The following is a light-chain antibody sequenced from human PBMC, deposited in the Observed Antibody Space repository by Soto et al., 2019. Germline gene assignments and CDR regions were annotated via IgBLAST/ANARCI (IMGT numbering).Light chain of an antibody. CDR2: GAS. CDR1: QSVTSNY. CDR3: QHYVTSLTT. V-gene: IGKV3-20*01. J-gene: IGKJ1*01. Sequence: EIVLTQSPGTLSLSPGERATLSCGASQSVTSNYLAWYQQKPGQAPRLLIFGASIRVTGIPDRFIGSGSGTDFTLTISRLEAEDFAVYYCQHYVTSLTTFGQWTKVEVK.